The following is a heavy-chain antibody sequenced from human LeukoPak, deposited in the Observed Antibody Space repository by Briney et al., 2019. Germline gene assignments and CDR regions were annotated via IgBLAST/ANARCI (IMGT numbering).Heavy chain of an antibody. Sequence: GGSLRLSCAASGFIFSNAWMSWVRQAPGKGLEWLGRIKSKPAGGTIDYAAPIKGRFTISRDDSKKTVYLQMDSLQMEDTAVYYCTTDLREYYFGSWGQGTVVTVSS. V-gene: IGHV3-15*01. CDR1: GFIFSNAW. CDR3: TTDLREYYFGS. J-gene: IGHJ4*02. CDR2: IKSKPAGGTI.